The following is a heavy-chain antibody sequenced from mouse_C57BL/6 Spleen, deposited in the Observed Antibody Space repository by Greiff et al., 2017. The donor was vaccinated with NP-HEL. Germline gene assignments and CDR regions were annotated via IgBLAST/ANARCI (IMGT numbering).Heavy chain of an antibody. CDR1: GFTFSDYG. J-gene: IGHJ1*03. CDR2: ISSGSSTI. V-gene: IGHV5-17*01. D-gene: IGHD1-1*01. CDR3: ARGTYYGSSYWYFDV. Sequence: EVQVVESGGGLVKPGGSLKLSCAASGFTFSDYGMHWVRQAPEKGLEWVAYISSGSSTIYYADTVKGRFTISRDNAKNTLFLQMTSLRSEDTAMYYCARGTYYGSSYWYFDVWGTGTTVTVSS.